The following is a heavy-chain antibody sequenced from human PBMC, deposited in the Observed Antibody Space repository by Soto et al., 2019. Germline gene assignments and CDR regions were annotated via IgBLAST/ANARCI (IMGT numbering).Heavy chain of an antibody. CDR1: GYSFTSYW. D-gene: IGHD2-15*01. Sequence: GESLKISCKGSGYSFTSYWISWVRQMPGKGLEWMGRIDPSDSYTNYSPSFQGHVTISADKSISTAYMELSSLRSEDTAVYYCARLTTPFYYYYGMDVWGQGTTVTVSS. CDR2: IDPSDSYT. J-gene: IGHJ6*02. V-gene: IGHV5-10-1*01. CDR3: ARLTTPFYYYYGMDV.